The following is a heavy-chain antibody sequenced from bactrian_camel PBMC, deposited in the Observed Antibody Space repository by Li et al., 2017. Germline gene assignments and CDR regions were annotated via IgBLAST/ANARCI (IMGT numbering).Heavy chain of an antibody. CDR1: EFASNEPMTYT. CDR2: ISGSGGST. J-gene: IGHJ4*01. D-gene: IGHD2*01. CDR3: TNSYSYYYGPLDY. V-gene: IGHV3S40*01. Sequence: VQLVESGGGLVQPGGSLRLSCTESEFASNEPMTYTITWVRQAPGKGLEWVSSISGSGGSTATADSVKGRFTISRDNAKNTLYLRLNSLETEDTAMYYCTNSYSYYYGPLDYWGQGTQVTVS.